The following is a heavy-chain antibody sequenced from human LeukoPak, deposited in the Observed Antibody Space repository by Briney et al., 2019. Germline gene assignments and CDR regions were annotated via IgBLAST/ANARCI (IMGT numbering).Heavy chain of an antibody. CDR2: IHHSGGN. CDR1: DDSISHNNW. Sequence: SGTLSLTCSVSDDSISHNNWWSWVRQSPEKGLEWLGEIHHSGGNNYNPSVKSRVTMSVDKAKKQISLNLSSLPAADTAVYYCARVYTYGTFDYWGQGTLVTVSS. V-gene: IGHV4-4*02. J-gene: IGHJ4*02. CDR3: ARVYTYGTFDY. D-gene: IGHD2-2*02.